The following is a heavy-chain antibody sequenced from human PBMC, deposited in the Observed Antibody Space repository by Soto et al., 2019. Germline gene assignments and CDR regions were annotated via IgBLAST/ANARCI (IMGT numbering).Heavy chain of an antibody. J-gene: IGHJ4*02. V-gene: IGHV3-64*02. CDR2: ITTDGGST. CDR3: ARSRDGYNLIDY. Sequence: GGSLRLSCEASGFTFSIYCMHWERQAPGEGLESESGITTDGGSTYYADSVKGRFTISRDNSKNTLYLQMGILRAEDMAVYYCARSRDGYNLIDYWGQGT. D-gene: IGHD5-12*01. CDR1: GFTFSIYC.